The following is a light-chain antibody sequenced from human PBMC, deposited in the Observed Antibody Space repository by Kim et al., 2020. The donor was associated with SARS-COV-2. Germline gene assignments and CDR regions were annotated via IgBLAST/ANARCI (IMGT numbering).Light chain of an antibody. CDR3: QQFNSYPLT. Sequence: GAVGDRVTITCRASQGSSSFLALYQQKPRKAPDLLMSDAYTVQSGVPSRFSGSGYGTDFTLTINSLQAEDFGTYFCQQFNSYPLTIGGGTKVDIK. CDR2: DAY. CDR1: QGSSSF. V-gene: IGKV1-9*01. J-gene: IGKJ4*01.